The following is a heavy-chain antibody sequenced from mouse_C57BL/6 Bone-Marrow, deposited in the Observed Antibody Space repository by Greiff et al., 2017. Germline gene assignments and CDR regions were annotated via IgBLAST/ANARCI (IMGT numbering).Heavy chain of an antibody. CDR1: GYTFTSYW. CDR3: ASWDLGRYYFDY. J-gene: IGHJ2*01. Sequence: QVQLQQPGAELVKPGASVKLFCKASGYTFTSYWMHWVKQRPGQGLEWIGMIHPNSGSTNYNEKFKSKATLTVDKSSSTAYMQLSSLTSEDSAVYYCASWDLGRYYFDYWGQGTTLTVSS. D-gene: IGHD4-1*01. V-gene: IGHV1-64*01. CDR2: IHPNSGST.